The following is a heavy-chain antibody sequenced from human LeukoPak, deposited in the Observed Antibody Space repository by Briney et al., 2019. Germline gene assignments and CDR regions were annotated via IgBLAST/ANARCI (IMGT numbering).Heavy chain of an antibody. V-gene: IGHV4-4*02. CDR2: IYHSGST. D-gene: IGHD4-17*01. J-gene: IGHJ2*01. CDR3: ARDYGDIPPDWYYDL. Sequence: SGTLSPTCAVSGGSISSSNWWSWVRQPPGKGLEWIGEIYHSGSTNYNPSLKSRVTISVDKSKNQFSLKLSSVTAADTAVYYCARDYGDIPPDWYYDLWGRGTLVTVSS. CDR1: GGSISSSNW.